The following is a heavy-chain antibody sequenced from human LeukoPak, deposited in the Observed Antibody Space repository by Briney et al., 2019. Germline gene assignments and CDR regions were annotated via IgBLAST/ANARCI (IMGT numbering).Heavy chain of an antibody. J-gene: IGHJ4*02. CDR2: ISYDGSNK. CDR1: GFIFNDYA. CDR3: ARVDREGYCTNGVCYGLDY. D-gene: IGHD2-8*01. Sequence: GGSLRLSCAASGFIFNDYAMSWVRQVPGKGLEWVAVISYDGSNKYYADSVKGRFTISRDNSKNTLYLQMNSLRAEDTAVYYCARVDREGYCTNGVCYGLDYWGQGTLVTVSS. V-gene: IGHV3-30-3*01.